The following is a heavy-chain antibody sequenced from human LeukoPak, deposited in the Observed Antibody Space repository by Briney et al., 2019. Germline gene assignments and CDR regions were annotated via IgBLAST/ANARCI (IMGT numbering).Heavy chain of an antibody. J-gene: IGHJ3*02. Sequence: GGSLRLSCAASGFTFSDYYMSWIRQAPGKGLEWVSVIYSGGSTYYADSVKGRFTISRDNSKNTLYLQMNSLRAEDTAVYYCARQFRIGYCSGGSCYGDAFDIWGQGTMVTVSS. CDR2: IYSGGST. V-gene: IGHV3-66*04. CDR1: GFTFSDYY. CDR3: ARQFRIGYCSGGSCYGDAFDI. D-gene: IGHD2-15*01.